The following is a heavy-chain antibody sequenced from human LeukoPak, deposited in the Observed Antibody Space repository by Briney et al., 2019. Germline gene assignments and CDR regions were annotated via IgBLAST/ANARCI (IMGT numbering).Heavy chain of an antibody. Sequence: PGGSLRLSCAASGFTFSSYSMNGVRQAPGKGLEWVSYISRTSHTIYYADSVKGRFTISRDNAKNSLHLQMNSLRDEDTAVYYCARSTYYYDSSGYLYPSFFDYWGQGNLVTVSS. V-gene: IGHV3-48*02. CDR3: ARSTYYYDSSGYLYPSFFDY. CDR1: GFTFSSYS. CDR2: ISRTSHTI. J-gene: IGHJ4*02. D-gene: IGHD3-22*01.